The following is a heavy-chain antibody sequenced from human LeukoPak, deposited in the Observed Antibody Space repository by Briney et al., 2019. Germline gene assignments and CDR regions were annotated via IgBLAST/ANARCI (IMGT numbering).Heavy chain of an antibody. CDR2: ISSDGRKT. J-gene: IGHJ4*02. V-gene: IGHV3-30*04. Sequence: GGSLRLSCTASGFNLNTYAIHWVRQAPGKGLEWVAVISSDGRKTFYADSVKGRFTISRGNSKNTLFLQMDSLRAEDTAVYYCAREVRELSTYYDFHFWGQGTLVTVSS. D-gene: IGHD3-16*02. CDR3: AREVRELSTYYDFHF. CDR1: GFNLNTYA.